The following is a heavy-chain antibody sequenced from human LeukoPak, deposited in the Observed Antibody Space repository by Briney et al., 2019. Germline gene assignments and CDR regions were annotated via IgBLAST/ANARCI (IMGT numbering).Heavy chain of an antibody. D-gene: IGHD3-16*01. CDR3: AKDEATSGGGLAS. CDR2: MYTGGTT. J-gene: IGHJ4*02. CDR1: GFTVSGTH. V-gene: IGHV3-53*01. Sequence: RASLRLSCAASGFTVSGTHMSWVRKPPGKGLEWVSAMYTGGTTYHAASVAGRFTVSRDNSKNTLYLHMNSLRVEDTAVDYGAKDEATSGGGLASWGQGTLVSVPS.